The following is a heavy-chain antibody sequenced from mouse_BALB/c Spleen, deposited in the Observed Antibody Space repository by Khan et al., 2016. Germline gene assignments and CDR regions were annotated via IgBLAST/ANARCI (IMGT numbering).Heavy chain of an antibody. CDR3: ARYDGDSFDY. Sequence: EVQLQESGPSLVKPSQTLSITCSVTGDSITSGYWNWIRKFPGNKLEYMGYISHRGNTYYNQYLNSRISITRATSKNQYYLQLNSGTTEDTATYYCARYDGDSFDYWGQGTTLTVSS. CDR2: ISHRGNT. D-gene: IGHD2-3*01. V-gene: IGHV3-8*02. CDR1: GDSITSGY. J-gene: IGHJ2*01.